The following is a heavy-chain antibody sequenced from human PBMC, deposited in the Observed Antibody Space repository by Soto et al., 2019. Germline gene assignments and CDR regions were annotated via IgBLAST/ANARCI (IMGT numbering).Heavy chain of an antibody. CDR1: GFTFSSYW. Sequence: GESLKISCAASGFTFSSYWMSWVRQAPGKGLEWVANIKQDGSEKYYVDSVKGRFTISRDNAKNSLYLQMNSLRAEDTAVYYCAREAYCSGGSCNDYWGQGTLVTVSS. V-gene: IGHV3-7*01. CDR3: AREAYCSGGSCNDY. J-gene: IGHJ4*02. D-gene: IGHD2-15*01. CDR2: IKQDGSEK.